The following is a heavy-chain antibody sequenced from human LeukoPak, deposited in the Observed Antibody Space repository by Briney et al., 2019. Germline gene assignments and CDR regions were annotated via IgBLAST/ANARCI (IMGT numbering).Heavy chain of an antibody. CDR1: GYTFTGYY. CDR2: INPNSGGT. D-gene: IGHD1-1*01. J-gene: IGHJ4*02. V-gene: IGHV1-2*02. Sequence: ASVKVSCKASGYTFTGYYMHWVRQAPGQGLEWMGWINPNSGGTNYAQKFQGRVTMTRNTSISTAYMELSSLRSEDTAVYYCARDAGTTSSDYWGQGTLVTVSS. CDR3: ARDAGTTSSDY.